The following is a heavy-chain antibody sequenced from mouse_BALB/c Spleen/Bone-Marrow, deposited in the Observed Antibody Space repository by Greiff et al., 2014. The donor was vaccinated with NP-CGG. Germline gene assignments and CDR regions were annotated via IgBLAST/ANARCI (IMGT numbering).Heavy chain of an antibody. CDR3: ARAGYRYDVGYAMDY. D-gene: IGHD2-14*01. CDR1: GDSITSGY. J-gene: IGHJ4*01. V-gene: IGHV3-8*02. CDR2: ISHSGST. Sequence: DVMLVESGPSLVKPSQTLSLTCSVTGDSITSGYWNWIRKFPGNKLEYMGYISHSGSTYYNPSLKSRISITRDTSKNQYYLQLNSVTTEDTATYYCARAGYRYDVGYAMDYWGQGTSVTVSS.